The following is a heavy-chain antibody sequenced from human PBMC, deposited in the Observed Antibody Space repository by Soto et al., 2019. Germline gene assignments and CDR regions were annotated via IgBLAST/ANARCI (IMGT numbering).Heavy chain of an antibody. Sequence: TQSRTCNVCSGPISSSSSYWGLIRQPPGKGLEWIGYIYYSGSTYYKPSLKSRVTISVDTSKSQFSLWLNSVTAADTAVYYCARHLDYYDSSAYFDSWGPGTLVTVYS. D-gene: IGHD3-22*01. J-gene: IGHJ4*02. CDR2: IYYSGST. V-gene: IGHV4-39*01. CDR1: SGPISSSSSY. CDR3: ARHLDYYDSSAYFDS.